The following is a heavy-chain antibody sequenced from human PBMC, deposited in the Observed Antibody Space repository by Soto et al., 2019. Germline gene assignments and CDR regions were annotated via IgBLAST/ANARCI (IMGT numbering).Heavy chain of an antibody. CDR1: GYTFTSYA. J-gene: IGHJ6*02. CDR3: AREGPAPYYYYGMDV. V-gene: IGHV1-3*01. Sequence: ASVKVSCKASGYTFTSYAMHWVRQAPGQRLEWMGWINAGNTNYAQNLQGRVTMTTDTSTSTAYMELRSLRSDDTAVYYCAREGPAPYYYYGMDVWGQGSTVTVSS. CDR2: INAGNT.